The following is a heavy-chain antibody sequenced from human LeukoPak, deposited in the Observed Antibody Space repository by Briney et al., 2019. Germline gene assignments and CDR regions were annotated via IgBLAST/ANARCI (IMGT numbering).Heavy chain of an antibody. D-gene: IGHD3-22*01. V-gene: IGHV4-61*02. CDR2: IYTSGST. CDR3: AREYYDSSGYYTGDY. J-gene: IGHJ4*02. Sequence: SQTLSLTCTVSGGSISSGSYYWSWIRQPAGKGLEWIVRIYTSGSTNYNPSLKSRVTISVDTSKNQFSLKLSSVTAADTAVYYCAREYYDSSGYYTGDYWGQGTLVTVSP. CDR1: GGSISSGSYY.